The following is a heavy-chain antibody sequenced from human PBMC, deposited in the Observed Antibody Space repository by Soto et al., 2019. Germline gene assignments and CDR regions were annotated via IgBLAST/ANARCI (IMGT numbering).Heavy chain of an antibody. V-gene: IGHV1-18*01. CDR2: VSYYNGNT. D-gene: IGHD2-15*01. J-gene: IGHJ4*02. CDR1: EDIFNNFG. Sequence: QAQLVQSGAEVKKPGASVKVACTASEDIFNNFGITWVRQAPGQGLEWLGWVSYYNGNTNYAHRLQGRVFMTTDTPTSTAYLELRSLKFNDTGVYYLARNLTRFCSGGSCPFSMWGQGTQVIVSS. CDR3: ARNLTRFCSGGSCPFSM.